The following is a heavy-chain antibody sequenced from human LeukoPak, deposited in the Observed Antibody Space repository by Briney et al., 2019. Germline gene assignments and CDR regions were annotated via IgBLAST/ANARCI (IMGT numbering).Heavy chain of an antibody. CDR3: ARARRAATGAFDI. CDR2: IIPIFGTA. D-gene: IGHD2-15*01. Sequence: ASVKVSCKASGGTFSSYAISWVRRAPGQGLEWMGGIIPIFGTANYAQKFQGRVTITADESTSTAYMELSSLRSEDTAVYYCARARRAATGAFDIWGQGTMVTVSS. V-gene: IGHV1-69*13. CDR1: GGTFSSYA. J-gene: IGHJ3*02.